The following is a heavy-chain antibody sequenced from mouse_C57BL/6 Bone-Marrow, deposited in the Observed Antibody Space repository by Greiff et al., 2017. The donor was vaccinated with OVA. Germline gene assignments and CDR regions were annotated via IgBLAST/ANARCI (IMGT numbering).Heavy chain of an antibody. CDR2: INPYNGGT. J-gene: IGHJ1*03. Sequence: EVQLQQSGPVLVKPGASVKMSCKASGYTFTDYYMNWVKQSHGKSLEWIGVINPYNGGTSYNQKFKGKATLTVDKSSSTAYMELNSLTSEDSAVYYCAPAYWYFDVWGTGTTVTVSS. D-gene: IGHD1-2*01. V-gene: IGHV1-19*01. CDR1: GYTFTDYY. CDR3: APAYWYFDV.